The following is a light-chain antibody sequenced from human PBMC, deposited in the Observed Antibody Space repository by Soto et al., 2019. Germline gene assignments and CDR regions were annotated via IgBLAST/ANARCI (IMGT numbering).Light chain of an antibody. Sequence: SYELTQPPSVSVAPGQTVRVTCGGKNIGSKSVHWYQQKPGQAPVLVVYDDSDRPSRIPERFSGSNSGNTATLTISRVEAGDEADYHCQVWDSSLSAYVFGTGTKVTVL. CDR3: QVWDSSLSAYV. V-gene: IGLV3-21*02. J-gene: IGLJ1*01. CDR2: DDS. CDR1: NIGSKS.